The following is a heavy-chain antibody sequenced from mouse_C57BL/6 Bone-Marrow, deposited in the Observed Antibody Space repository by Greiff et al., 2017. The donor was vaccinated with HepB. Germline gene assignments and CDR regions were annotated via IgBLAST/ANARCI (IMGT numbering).Heavy chain of an antibody. CDR3: ARTYYYGSSTYYAMDY. J-gene: IGHJ4*01. D-gene: IGHD1-1*01. CDR2: IYPRSGNT. CDR1: GYTFTSYG. V-gene: IGHV1-81*01. Sequence: QVQLQQSGAELARPGASVKLSCKASGYTFTSYGISWVKQRTGQGLEWIGEIYPRSGNTYYNEKFKGKATLTADKSSSTAYMELRSLTSEDAAVYFCARTYYYGSSTYYAMDYWGQGTSVTVSS.